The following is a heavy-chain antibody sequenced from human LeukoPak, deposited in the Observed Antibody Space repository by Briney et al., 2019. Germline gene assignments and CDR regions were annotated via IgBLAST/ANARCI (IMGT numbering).Heavy chain of an antibody. D-gene: IGHD3-16*01. V-gene: IGHV4-30-2*01. CDR2: IYHSGST. CDR3: VREGGWGRRADFDY. CDR1: GGSISSGGYY. J-gene: IGHJ4*02. Sequence: SQTLSLTCTVSGGSISSGGYYWSWIRQPPGKGLEWIGYIYHSGSTYYNPSLKSRVTISVDRSKNQFSLKLSSVTAADTAVYYCVREGGWGRRADFDYWGQGTLVTVSS.